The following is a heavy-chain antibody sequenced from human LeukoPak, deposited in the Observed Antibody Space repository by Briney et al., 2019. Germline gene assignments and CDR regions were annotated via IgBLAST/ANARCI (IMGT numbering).Heavy chain of an antibody. V-gene: IGHV4-59*12. CDR2: IHYSGST. J-gene: IGHJ6*03. D-gene: IGHD3-3*01. CDR1: GGSISSYY. Sequence: PSQTLSLTCTVSGGSISSYYWSWIRQPPGKGLEWIGSIHYSGSTQYNPSLKSRVTISVDKSKNQFSLKLSSVTAADTAVYYCARGDFWSGYRYYYYYYMDVWGKGTTVTVSS. CDR3: ARGDFWSGYRYYYYYYMDV.